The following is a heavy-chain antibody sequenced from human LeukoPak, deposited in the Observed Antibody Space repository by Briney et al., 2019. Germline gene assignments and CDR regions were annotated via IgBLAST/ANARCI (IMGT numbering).Heavy chain of an antibody. J-gene: IGHJ4*02. CDR1: GGSFSGYY. Sequence: PSETLSLTCAVYGGSFSGYYWSGIRQPPGKGLEGIGEINHSGSTNYNPSLKSRVTISVDTSKNQFSLKLSSVTAADTAVYYCARGGRIYDFWSGYYWFDDYWGQGTLVTVSS. V-gene: IGHV4-34*01. CDR2: INHSGST. D-gene: IGHD3-3*01. CDR3: ARGGRIYDFWSGYYWFDDY.